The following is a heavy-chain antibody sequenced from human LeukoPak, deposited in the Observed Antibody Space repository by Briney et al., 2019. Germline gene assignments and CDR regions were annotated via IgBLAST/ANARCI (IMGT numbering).Heavy chain of an antibody. J-gene: IGHJ3*02. CDR3: AREALSGGLVVVAATVSHDAFDI. CDR1: GYRFTSYW. V-gene: IGHV5-51*01. Sequence: GESLKISCKGSGYRFTSYWIGWVRQIPREGPEWVGVIYPGGSDTRYSPSFQGQVTISADKSISTAYPQWSSLKASDTAMYYCAREALSGGLVVVAATVSHDAFDIWGQGTMVTVSS. CDR2: IYPGGSDT. D-gene: IGHD2-15*01.